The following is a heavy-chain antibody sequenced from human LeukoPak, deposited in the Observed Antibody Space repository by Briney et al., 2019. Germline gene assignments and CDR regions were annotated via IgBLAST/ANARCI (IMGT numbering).Heavy chain of an antibody. CDR2: MYYSGST. Sequence: SETLSLTCTVSGGSISSSSYYWGWIRQPPGKGLEWIGSMYYSGSTYYNPSLKSRVTISVDTSKNQFSLKLSSVTAADTAVYYCARGTDFWSGYSPRDNYYYMDVWGTGTTVTVSS. CDR3: ARGTDFWSGYSPRDNYYYMDV. V-gene: IGHV4-39*01. D-gene: IGHD3-3*01. J-gene: IGHJ6*03. CDR1: GGSISSSSYY.